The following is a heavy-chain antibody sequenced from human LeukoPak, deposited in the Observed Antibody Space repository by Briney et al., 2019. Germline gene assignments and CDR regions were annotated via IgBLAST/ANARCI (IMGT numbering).Heavy chain of an antibody. V-gene: IGHV3-48*02. CDR2: ISRTSNTI. J-gene: IGHJ6*02. CDR3: AKEESV. Sequence: GGSLRLSCAASGFTFSSYSMNWVRQAPGKGLEWVSYISRTSNTIYYADSVKGRFTISRDNAKDSLYLQMNSLRDEDTALYYCAKEESVWGQGTTVIVSS. CDR1: GFTFSSYS.